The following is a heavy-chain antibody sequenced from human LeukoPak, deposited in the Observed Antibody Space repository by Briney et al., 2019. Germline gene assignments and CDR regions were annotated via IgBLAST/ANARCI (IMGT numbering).Heavy chain of an antibody. CDR2: ISSSSSYI. CDR1: GFTFSSYS. V-gene: IGHV3-21*01. D-gene: IGHD3-9*01. CDR3: ARFLRYFDWLSPFDY. J-gene: IGHJ4*02. Sequence: PGGSLRLSCAASGFTFSSYSMNWVRQAPGKGLEWVSSISSSSSYIYYADSVKGRFTISRDNAKNSLYLQVNSLRAEDTAVYYCARFLRYFDWLSPFDYWGQGTLVTVSS.